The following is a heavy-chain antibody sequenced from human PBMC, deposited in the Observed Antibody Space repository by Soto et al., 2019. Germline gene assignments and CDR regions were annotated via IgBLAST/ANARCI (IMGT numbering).Heavy chain of an antibody. CDR2: INPNGCST. Sequence: QVQLVQPGAEVKKPGASVKFSCKASGYIFTNFYIHWVRQAPGQGLQWIGIINPNGCSTNYAQNFKGRVTMTRDTSTSTVYMVLSSLRAEDTAVYYCARGLAAGDYWGQGTLITVSS. J-gene: IGHJ4*02. V-gene: IGHV1-46*03. CDR1: GYIFTNFY. CDR3: ARGLAAGDY.